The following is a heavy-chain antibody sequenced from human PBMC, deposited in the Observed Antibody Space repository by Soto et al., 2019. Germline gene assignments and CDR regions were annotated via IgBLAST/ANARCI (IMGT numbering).Heavy chain of an antibody. CDR1: GGAISSYY. Sequence: SETLSLTCTGSGGAISSYYWRWVRQSPGKGLEWIGYIYDSGSTTYNPSLKSRVTISVGTSQNQFSLKLSSVTAADTAVYYCARVRQFCSGGTCYSYFLFDYWGQGTLVPVS. D-gene: IGHD2-15*01. V-gene: IGHV4-59*01. CDR2: IYDSGST. CDR3: ARVRQFCSGGTCYSYFLFDY. J-gene: IGHJ4*02.